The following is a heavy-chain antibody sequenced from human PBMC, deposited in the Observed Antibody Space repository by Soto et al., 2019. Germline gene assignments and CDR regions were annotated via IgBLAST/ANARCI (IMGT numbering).Heavy chain of an antibody. CDR2: IDNAGSSA. CDR1: GFTFSIYW. Sequence: EVQLVESGGGLVQPGGSLRLSCAASGFTFSIYWMHWVRQAPGKGPVWVSRIDNAGSSARYADSVKGRFTISRDNAKNTVYRQMNSLRAEDTGVYYCTRVGGSVSGMDVWVQATTVTVSS. D-gene: IGHD1-26*01. V-gene: IGHV3-74*01. J-gene: IGHJ6*01. CDR3: TRVGGSVSGMDV.